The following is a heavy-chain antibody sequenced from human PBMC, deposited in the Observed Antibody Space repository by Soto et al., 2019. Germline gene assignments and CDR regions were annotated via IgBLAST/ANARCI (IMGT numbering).Heavy chain of an antibody. CDR1: GGSISISSYF. CDR3: ARGYGRNFDY. D-gene: IGHD5-18*01. V-gene: IGHV4-39*01. J-gene: IGHJ4*02. Sequence: PSETLSLTCTVSGGSISISSYFWGWIRQPPGKGLEWMGSIYYGGSTYYNPSLKSRVTVSVDTSKNQFSLKLSSVTAADTAVYYCARGYGRNFDYWGQGTLVTVS. CDR2: IYYGGST.